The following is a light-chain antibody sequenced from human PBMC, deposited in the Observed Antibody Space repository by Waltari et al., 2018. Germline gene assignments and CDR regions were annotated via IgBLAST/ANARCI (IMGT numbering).Light chain of an antibody. CDR2: DDN. CDR3: CSYAGSYTWV. J-gene: IGLJ3*02. Sequence: QSALTQPASVSGSPGQSITISCPGTSSDVGNYNLVSWYQQYPGKAPKVMIYDDNRRPSVVSDRFSGSKSGNTASLTISGVQAEDEADYYCCSYAGSYTWVFGGGTKLTVL. V-gene: IGLV2-23*01. CDR1: SSDVGNYNL.